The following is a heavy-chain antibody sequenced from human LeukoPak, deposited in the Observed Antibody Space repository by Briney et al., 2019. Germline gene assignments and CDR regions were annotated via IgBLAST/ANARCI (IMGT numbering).Heavy chain of an antibody. V-gene: IGHV1-18*01. D-gene: IGHD6-13*01. J-gene: IGHJ4*02. CDR2: ISAYNGNT. Sequence: GASVKVSCKASGYTFTSYGISWVRQAPGQGLEWMGWISAYNGNTNYAQKLQGRVTMTTDTSTSTAYMELRSLRSDDTAVYYCARDSGTLAAAAPFDYWGQGTLVTVSS. CDR3: ARDSGTLAAAAPFDY. CDR1: GYTFTSYG.